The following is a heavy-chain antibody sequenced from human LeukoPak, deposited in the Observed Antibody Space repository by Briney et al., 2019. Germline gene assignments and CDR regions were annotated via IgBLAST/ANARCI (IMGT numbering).Heavy chain of an antibody. J-gene: IGHJ6*03. CDR3: AREIAARYYYYMDV. CDR1: GYTFTSYA. D-gene: IGHD6-13*01. Sequence: GASVKVSCKASGYTFTSYAMNWVRQAPGQGLEWMGWINTNTGNPTYAQGFTGRFVFSLDTSVSTAYLQISSLKAEDTAVYYCAREIAARYYYYMDVRGKGTTVTVCS. CDR2: INTNTGNP. V-gene: IGHV7-4-1*02.